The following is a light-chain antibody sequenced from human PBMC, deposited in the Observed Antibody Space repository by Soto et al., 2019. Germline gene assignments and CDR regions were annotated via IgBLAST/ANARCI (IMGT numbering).Light chain of an antibody. J-gene: IGLJ1*01. CDR1: SSDVGGYNY. CDR3: FSFTTTSTHV. Sequence: QSALTQPASVSGSPGQSITISCTGTSSDVGGYNYVSWYQQHPGKVPRLIIYDVFNRPSGVSARFSGAKSGNTASLTISVLQVEDEAEYFCFSFTTTSTHVFGTGTKVTVL. V-gene: IGLV2-14*03. CDR2: DVF.